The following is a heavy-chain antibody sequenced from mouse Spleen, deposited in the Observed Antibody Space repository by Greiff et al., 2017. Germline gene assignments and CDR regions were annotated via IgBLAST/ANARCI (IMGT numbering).Heavy chain of an antibody. J-gene: IGHJ2*01. CDR2: ILPGSGST. CDR3: ARGDYYGSLAY. CDR1: GYTFTSYW. V-gene: IGHV1-55*01. Sequence: QVQLQQPGAELVKPGASVKLSCKASGYTFTSYWLTWVKQRPGQGLVWIGDILPGSGSTNYNEKFKSKATLTVDTSSSTAYMQLSSLTSEDSAVYYCARGDYYGSLAYWGQGTTLTVSS. D-gene: IGHD1-1*01.